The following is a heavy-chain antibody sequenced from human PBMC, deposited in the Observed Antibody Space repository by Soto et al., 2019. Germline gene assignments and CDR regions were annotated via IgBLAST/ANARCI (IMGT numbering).Heavy chain of an antibody. CDR1: GFTFSSYG. CDR2: ISYDGSNK. V-gene: IGHV3-30*18. J-gene: IGHJ6*02. Sequence: PGGSLRLSCAASGFTFSSYGMHWVRQAPGKGLEWVAVISYDGSNKYYADSVKGRFTISRDNSKNTLYLQMNSLRAEDTAVYYCAKTAARRGYYYGMDVWGQGTTVTVS. CDR3: AKTAARRGYYYGMDV. D-gene: IGHD6-6*01.